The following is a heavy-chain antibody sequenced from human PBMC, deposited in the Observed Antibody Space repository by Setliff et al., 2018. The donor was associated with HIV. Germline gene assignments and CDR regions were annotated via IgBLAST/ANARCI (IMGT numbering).Heavy chain of an antibody. J-gene: IGHJ4*02. Sequence: PSETLSLTCAVYGGSFSGYYWSWIRQPPGKGLEWIGEINHSGSTNYNPSLKSRVTISVDTSKNQFSLKLSSVTAADTAVYYCARVFHCSTSHGPTLFDSWGQGTLVTVS. CDR2: INHSGST. D-gene: IGHD2-2*01. CDR1: GGSFSGYY. V-gene: IGHV4-34*01. CDR3: ARVFHCSTSHGPTLFDS.